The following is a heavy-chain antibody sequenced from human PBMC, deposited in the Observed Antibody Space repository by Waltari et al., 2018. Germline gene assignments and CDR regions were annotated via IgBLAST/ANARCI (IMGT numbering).Heavy chain of an antibody. CDR3: ARVPAAMPVWFDP. CDR1: GYTFTSYD. D-gene: IGHD2-2*01. J-gene: IGHJ5*02. Sequence: QVQLVQSGAEVKKPGASVKVSCKASGYTFTSYDINWVRQATGQGLEWMGWMNPNSGNTGYAQKFQVRVTMTRNTSISTAYMQLSSLRSEDTALYYCARVPAAMPVWFDPWGPGTLVTVSS. CDR2: MNPNSGNT. V-gene: IGHV1-8*01.